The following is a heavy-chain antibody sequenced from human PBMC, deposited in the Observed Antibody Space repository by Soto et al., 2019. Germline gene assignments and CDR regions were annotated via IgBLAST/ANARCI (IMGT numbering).Heavy chain of an antibody. CDR3: ARERADIVVVLPATETTDVFDI. D-gene: IGHD2-15*01. J-gene: IGHJ3*02. CDR2: ISSSGSRT. CDR1: GFTFSDFY. Sequence: QVQLVESGGGLVKPGGSLRLCCAASGFTFSDFYMTWIRHAPGKGLKWVSYISSSGSRTYYADSVKVRFTISRDNAKNSLYLQMNSLRAADTAVYYCARERADIVVVLPATETTDVFDIWVKGTLVTVSS. V-gene: IGHV3-11*01.